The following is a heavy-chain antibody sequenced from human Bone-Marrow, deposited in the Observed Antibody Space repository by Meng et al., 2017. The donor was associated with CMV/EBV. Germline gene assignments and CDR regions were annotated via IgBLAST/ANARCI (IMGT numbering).Heavy chain of an antibody. D-gene: IGHD6-6*01. J-gene: IGHJ4*02. CDR1: GYTFTSYY. V-gene: IGHV1-2*02. Sequence: ASVKVSCKASGYTFTSYYMHWVRQATGQGLEWMGWMNAKSGETKYGEKFQGRVSMTRATSVTTAYMEMNGLRSDDTAVHYCARVNWAKKWSSSTYFDHWGQGTLVTVSS. CDR2: MNAKSGET. CDR3: ARVNWAKKWSSSTYFDH.